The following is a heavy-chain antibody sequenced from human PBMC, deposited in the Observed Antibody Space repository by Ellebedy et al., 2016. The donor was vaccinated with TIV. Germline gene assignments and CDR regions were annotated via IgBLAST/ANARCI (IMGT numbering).Heavy chain of an antibody. CDR2: IIPIFGTA. J-gene: IGHJ6*02. CDR3: ARGVVVATTVHGMDV. V-gene: IGHV1-69*13. D-gene: IGHD5-12*01. Sequence: SVKVSCXASGGTFSSYAISWVRQAPGQGLEWMGGIIPIFGTANYAQKFQGRVTITADESTSTAYMELSSLRSEDTAVYYCARGVVVATTVHGMDVWGQGTTVTVSS. CDR1: GGTFSSYA.